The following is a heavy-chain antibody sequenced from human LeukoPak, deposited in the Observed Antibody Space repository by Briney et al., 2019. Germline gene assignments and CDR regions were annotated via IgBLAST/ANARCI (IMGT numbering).Heavy chain of an antibody. J-gene: IGHJ4*01. D-gene: IGHD2-15*01. Sequence: GASVKVSCKASGYSFSNYNINWVRQAPGQGLEWIGWISAYNGNTNFAQKFRDRVTLTSYTSTRTAYMDLRNLRSDDTAIYYCARDQRKRDIVVAAASTVFDHWGHGTLVTVSS. CDR2: ISAYNGNT. CDR1: GYSFSNYN. CDR3: ARDQRKRDIVVAAASTVFDH. V-gene: IGHV1-18*01.